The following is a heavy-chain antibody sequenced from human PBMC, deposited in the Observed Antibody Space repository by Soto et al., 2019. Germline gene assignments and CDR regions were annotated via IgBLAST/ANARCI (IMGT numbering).Heavy chain of an antibody. D-gene: IGHD5-18*01. Sequence: SETLSLTCAVSGGSISSGGYSWSWIRQPPGKGLEWIGYIYHSGSTYYNPSLKSRVTISVDRSKNQFSLKLSSVTAADTAVYYCARTNTAMVKGWFGPWGQGTLVTVSS. CDR1: GGSISSGGYS. J-gene: IGHJ5*02. V-gene: IGHV4-30-2*01. CDR2: IYHSGST. CDR3: ARTNTAMVKGWFGP.